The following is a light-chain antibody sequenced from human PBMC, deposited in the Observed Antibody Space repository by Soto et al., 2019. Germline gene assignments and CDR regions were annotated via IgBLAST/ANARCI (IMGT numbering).Light chain of an antibody. J-gene: IGKJ1*01. CDR2: GAS. V-gene: IGKV3-20*01. Sequence: EIVLTQSPGTLSLSPGERATLSCRASQSVSSSYLVWYQQKPGQAPRLLIYGASSRATGIPDRFSGSASGTDFTLTISRLEPEDFAVYYCQQYGTSPWTFGQGTKVDIK. CDR3: QQYGTSPWT. CDR1: QSVSSSY.